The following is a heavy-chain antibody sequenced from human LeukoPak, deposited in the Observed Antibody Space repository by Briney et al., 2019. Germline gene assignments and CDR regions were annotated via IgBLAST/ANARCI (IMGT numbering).Heavy chain of an antibody. CDR2: INPNSGGT. CDR3: ARVSPLDARVAAIDY. Sequence: ASVKVSCKASGYTFTGYYMHWVRQAPGQGLEWMGWINPNSGGTNYAQKFQGRVTMTRDTSISTAYMELSRLRSDDTAVYYCARVSPLDARVAAIDYWGQGTLVTVSS. J-gene: IGHJ4*02. CDR1: GYTFTGYY. V-gene: IGHV1-2*02. D-gene: IGHD2-15*01.